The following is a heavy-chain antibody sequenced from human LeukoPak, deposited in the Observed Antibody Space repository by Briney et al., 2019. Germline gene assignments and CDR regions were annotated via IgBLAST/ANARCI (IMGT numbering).Heavy chain of an antibody. CDR3: ARDSGSSSPGY. J-gene: IGHJ4*02. D-gene: IGHD6-6*01. Sequence: GGSLRLSCAASGFTFSNAWMNWVRQAPGKGLEWVSSISSSSNHIFYADSVKGRFTISRDNVKNSLYLQMNSLRAEDTAVYFCARDSGSSSPGYWGQGTLVTVSS. CDR2: ISSSSNHI. V-gene: IGHV3-21*06. CDR1: GFTFSNAW.